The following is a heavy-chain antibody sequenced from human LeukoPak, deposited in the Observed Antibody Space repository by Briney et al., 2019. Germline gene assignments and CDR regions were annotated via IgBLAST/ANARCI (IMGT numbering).Heavy chain of an antibody. CDR2: IYTSGST. Sequence: SETLSLSCTVSSGSISSYYWSWIRQPAGKGLEWIGRIYTSGSTNYNPSLKSRVTMSVDTSKNQFSLKLSSVTAADTAVYYCARSPTYYYDSSGYPFDYWGQGTLVTVSS. CDR1: SGSISSYY. J-gene: IGHJ4*02. CDR3: ARSPTYYYDSSGYPFDY. V-gene: IGHV4-4*07. D-gene: IGHD3-22*01.